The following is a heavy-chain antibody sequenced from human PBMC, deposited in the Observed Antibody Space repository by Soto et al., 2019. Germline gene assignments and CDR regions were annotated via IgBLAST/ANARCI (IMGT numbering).Heavy chain of an antibody. CDR2: IDPSDSYT. Sequence: GYSLKISCKGSGYSFTSYWISWVRQMPGKGLEWMGRIDPSDSYTNYSPSFQGHVTISADKSISTAYLQWSSLKASDTAMYYCARLGDCSSTSCYISGYYYYGMDVWGQGTTVTGSS. J-gene: IGHJ6*02. CDR3: ARLGDCSSTSCYISGYYYYGMDV. CDR1: GYSFTSYW. D-gene: IGHD2-2*02. V-gene: IGHV5-10-1*01.